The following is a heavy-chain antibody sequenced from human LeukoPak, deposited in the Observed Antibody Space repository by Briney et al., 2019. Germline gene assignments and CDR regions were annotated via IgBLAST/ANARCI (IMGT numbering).Heavy chain of an antibody. Sequence: SETLSLTCAVYGGSFSGYYWSWIRQPPGKGLEWIGEINHSGSTNYNPSLKSRVTISVDTSKNQFSLKLSSVTAADTAVYYCARGPTTIYVWRSYLPTGDPFDYWGQGTLVTVSS. CDR2: INHSGST. V-gene: IGHV4-34*01. D-gene: IGHD3-16*02. CDR1: GGSFSGYY. CDR3: ARGPTTIYVWRSYLPTGDPFDY. J-gene: IGHJ4*02.